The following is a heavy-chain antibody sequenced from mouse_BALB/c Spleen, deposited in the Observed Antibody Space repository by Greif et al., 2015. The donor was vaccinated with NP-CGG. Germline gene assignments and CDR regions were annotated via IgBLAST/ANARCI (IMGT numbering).Heavy chain of an antibody. CDR1: GYTFSSYW. CDR3: ARYGDYGTH. V-gene: IGHV1-9*01. Sequence: VMLVESGAELMKPGASVKISCKATGYTFSSYWIEWVKQRPGHGLEWIGEILPGSGSTNYNEKFRGKATFTADTSSNTAYMQLSSLTSEDSAVYYCARYGDYGTHWGQGTLVTVSA. CDR2: ILPGSGST. J-gene: IGHJ3*01. D-gene: IGHD1-1*02.